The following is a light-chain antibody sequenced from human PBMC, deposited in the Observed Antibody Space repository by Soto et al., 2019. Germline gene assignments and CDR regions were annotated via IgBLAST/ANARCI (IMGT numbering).Light chain of an antibody. V-gene: IGKV3-15*01. J-gene: IGKJ2*01. CDR1: QSVSSN. Sequence: EIEMTQSPATLSVSPGERATLSCRASQSVSSNLAWYQQKPGQAPRLLIYGASTRATGIPARFSGSGSGTECTLTISSLQSGDFAVYYCQQYNNWPLYTFGQGTKLEIK. CDR3: QQYNNWPLYT. CDR2: GAS.